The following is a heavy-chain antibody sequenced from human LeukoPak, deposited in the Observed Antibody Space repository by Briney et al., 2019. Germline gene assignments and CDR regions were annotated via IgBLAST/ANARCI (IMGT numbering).Heavy chain of an antibody. D-gene: IGHD3-22*01. CDR2: ISYDGSNK. CDR1: GFTFSSYG. CDR3: AKDLEYYYDSSGYLFDY. V-gene: IGHV3-30*18. J-gene: IGHJ4*02. Sequence: GGSLRLSCAASGFTFSSYGMHWVRQAPGKGLEWVAVISYDGSNKYYADSVKGRFTISRDNSKNTLYLQMNSLRAEDTAVYYCAKDLEYYYDSSGYLFDYWGQGALVTVSS.